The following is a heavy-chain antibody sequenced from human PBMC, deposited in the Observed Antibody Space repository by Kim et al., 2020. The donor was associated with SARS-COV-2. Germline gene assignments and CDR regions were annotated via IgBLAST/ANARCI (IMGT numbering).Heavy chain of an antibody. CDR2: ISGSGGST. V-gene: IGHV3-23*01. CDR3: ANGVYSSGWGGCDY. Sequence: GGSLRLSCAASGFTFSSYAMSWVRQAPGKGLEWVSAISGSGGSTYYADSVKGRFTISRDNSKNTLYLQMNSLRAEDTAVYYCANGVYSSGWGGCDYWGQGTLVTVSS. CDR1: GFTFSSYA. D-gene: IGHD6-19*01. J-gene: IGHJ4*02.